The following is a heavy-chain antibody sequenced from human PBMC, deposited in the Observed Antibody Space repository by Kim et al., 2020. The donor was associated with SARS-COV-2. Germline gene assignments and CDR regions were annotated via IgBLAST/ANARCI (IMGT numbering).Heavy chain of an antibody. D-gene: IGHD3-10*01. CDR3: ARGGYGSGSYIFWFDP. V-gene: IGHV1-69*01. J-gene: IGHJ5*02. Sequence: KFQGRVTITADESTSTAYMELSSLRSEDTAVYYCARGGYGSGSYIFWFDPWGQGTLVTVSS.